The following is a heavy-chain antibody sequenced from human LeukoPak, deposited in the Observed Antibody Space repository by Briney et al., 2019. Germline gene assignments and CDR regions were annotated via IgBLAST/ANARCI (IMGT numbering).Heavy chain of an antibody. CDR2: IYHSGST. Sequence: SETLSLTCAVSGGSISSGGYSWSWIRQPPGKGLEWIGYIYHSGSTYYNPSLKSRVTISVDRSKNQFSLKLSSVTAADTAVYYCARGGRVLRYFDWFSYGMDVWGQGTTVTVSS. CDR3: ARGGRVLRYFDWFSYGMDV. D-gene: IGHD3-9*01. V-gene: IGHV4-30-2*01. CDR1: GGSISSGGYS. J-gene: IGHJ6*02.